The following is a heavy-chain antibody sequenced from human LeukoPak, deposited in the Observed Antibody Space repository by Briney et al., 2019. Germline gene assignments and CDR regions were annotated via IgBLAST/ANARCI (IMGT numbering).Heavy chain of an antibody. V-gene: IGHV1-18*01. Sequence: GASVKVSCKASGYTFTSYGISWVRQAPGQGLEWMGWISAYNGNTNYAQKLQGRVTMTTDTSTSTAYMELRSLRSDDTAVYYCARDATITIFGVVTKNNWFDPWGQGTLVTVSS. J-gene: IGHJ5*02. CDR3: ARDATITIFGVVTKNNWFDP. D-gene: IGHD3-3*01. CDR2: ISAYNGNT. CDR1: GYTFTSYG.